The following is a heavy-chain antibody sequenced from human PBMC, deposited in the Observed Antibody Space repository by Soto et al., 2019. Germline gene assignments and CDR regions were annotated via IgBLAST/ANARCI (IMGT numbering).Heavy chain of an antibody. V-gene: IGHV1-46*01. CDR3: ARGYYGSGSYYSLSYYGMDV. Sequence: ASGKVCCKASGYTFTSYYMHWLRQAPGQGLEWMGIINPSGGSTSYAQKFQGRVTMTRDTSTSTVYMELSSLRSEDTAVYYCARGYYGSGSYYSLSYYGMDVWGQGPTVA. CDR2: INPSGGST. CDR1: GYTFTSYY. D-gene: IGHD3-10*01. J-gene: IGHJ6*02.